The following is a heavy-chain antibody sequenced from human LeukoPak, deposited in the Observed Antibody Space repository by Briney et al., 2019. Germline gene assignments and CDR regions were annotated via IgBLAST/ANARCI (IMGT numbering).Heavy chain of an antibody. CDR1: GFTLSSYA. CDR3: ARGRSGWYEDF. D-gene: IGHD6-19*01. V-gene: IGHV3-7*04. CDR2: INQDGSEK. Sequence: GGSLRLSCAASGFTLSSYAMSWVRQAPGKGLEWVANINQDGSEKYYVDSVKGRFTISRDNAKNSLYLQMISLRAEDTAVYYCARGRSGWYEDFWGQGTLVTVSS. J-gene: IGHJ4*02.